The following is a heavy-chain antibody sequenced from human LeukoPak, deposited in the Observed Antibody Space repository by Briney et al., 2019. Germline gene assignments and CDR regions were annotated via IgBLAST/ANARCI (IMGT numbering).Heavy chain of an antibody. CDR3: AKDSSTWGNLAGHFDS. V-gene: IGHV4-39*07. D-gene: IGHD6-13*01. J-gene: IGHJ4*02. CDR2: IYYSGST. CDR1: GGSISSSSYY. Sequence: PSETLSLTCTVSGGSISSSSYYWGWLRQPPGKGLEWIGRIYYSGSTYYNPSLKSRVTISVDTSKNQFSLKLSSVTAADTAVYYCAKDSSTWGNLAGHFDSWGQGTLVTVSS.